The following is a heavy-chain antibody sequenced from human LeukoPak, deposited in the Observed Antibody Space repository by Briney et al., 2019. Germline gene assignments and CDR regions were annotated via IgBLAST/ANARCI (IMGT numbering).Heavy chain of an antibody. CDR3: TAGSSGVFDY. CDR2: VYSGGGT. CDR1: GFTFSSYA. J-gene: IGHJ4*02. V-gene: IGHV3-53*01. D-gene: IGHD3-22*01. Sequence: GGSLRLSCAASGFTFSSYAMYWVRQAPGRGLEWVSVVYSGGGTYYADSVEGRFTISRDNSKKRLYLQMNSLRAEDTAVYYCTAGSSGVFDYWGQGTLVTVSS.